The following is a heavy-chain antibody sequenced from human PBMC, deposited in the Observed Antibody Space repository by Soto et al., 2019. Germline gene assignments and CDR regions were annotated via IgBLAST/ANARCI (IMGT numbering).Heavy chain of an antibody. CDR1: GYTFTSYG. D-gene: IGHD5-18*01. J-gene: IGHJ6*02. V-gene: IGHV1-18*04. CDR2: ISAYNGNT. Sequence: QVQLVQSGAEVKKPGASVKVSCKASGYTFTSYGISWVRQAPGQGLEWMGWISAYNGNTNCAQKLQGRVTMTTDTSTSTAYMELRSLRSDDTAVYYCARNSSPLIQLFYYYYGIDVWGQGTTVTVSS. CDR3: ARNSSPLIQLFYYYYGIDV.